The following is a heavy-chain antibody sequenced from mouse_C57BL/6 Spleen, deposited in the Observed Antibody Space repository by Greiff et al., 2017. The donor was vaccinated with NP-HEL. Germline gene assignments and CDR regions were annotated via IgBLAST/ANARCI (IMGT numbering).Heavy chain of an antibody. CDR3: ARPDYSNYAMDY. V-gene: IGHV1-69*01. CDR2: IDPSDSYT. D-gene: IGHD2-5*01. CDR1: GYTFTSYW. J-gene: IGHJ4*01. Sequence: VQLQQPGAELVMPGASVKLSCKASGYTFTSYWMHWVKQRPGQGLEWIGEIDPSDSYTNYNQKFKGKSTLTVDKSSSTAYMQLSSLTSEDSAVYYCARPDYSNYAMDYWGQGTSVTVSS.